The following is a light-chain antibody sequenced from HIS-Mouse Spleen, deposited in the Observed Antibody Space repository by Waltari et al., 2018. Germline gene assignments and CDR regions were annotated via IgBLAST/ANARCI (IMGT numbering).Light chain of an antibody. CDR1: SSDVGGYNY. V-gene: IGLV2-8*01. CDR2: EVS. CDR3: SSYAGSNNLGV. Sequence: QSALTQPPSASGSPGQSVTISCTGTSSDVGGYNYVSWYQQHPGKAPKLVIYEVSKRPPGVPDRFYGSKSGNTASLTVSGLQAEDEADYYCSSYAGSNNLGVFGGGTKLTVL. J-gene: IGLJ2*01.